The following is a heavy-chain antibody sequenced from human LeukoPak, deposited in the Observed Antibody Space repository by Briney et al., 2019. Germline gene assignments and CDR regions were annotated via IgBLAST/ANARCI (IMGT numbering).Heavy chain of an antibody. Sequence: SGTLSLTCVVSGGSIIRNNWWSWVRQPPGKGLEWIGSIYYSGSTYYNPSLKSRVTISVDTSKNHFSLKLSSVTAADTAVYYCARLFSGYVDYWGQGILVTVSS. V-gene: IGHV4-4*02. CDR2: IYYSGST. CDR1: GGSIIRNNW. D-gene: IGHD1-26*01. CDR3: ARLFSGYVDY. J-gene: IGHJ4*02.